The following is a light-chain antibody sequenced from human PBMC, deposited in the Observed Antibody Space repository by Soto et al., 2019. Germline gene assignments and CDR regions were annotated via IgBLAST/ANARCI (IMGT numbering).Light chain of an antibody. V-gene: IGLV2-11*01. CDR2: DVS. CDR3: CSYAGSYTSWV. J-gene: IGLJ3*02. Sequence: QSVLTQPRSVSGSPGQSVTISCTGTSSDVGGYNYVSWYQQYSGKAPKLVNYDVSKRPSGVPDRLSGSNSDNTASLTISGLQAEDEADYYCCSYAGSYTSWVFGGGTKVTVL. CDR1: SSDVGGYNY.